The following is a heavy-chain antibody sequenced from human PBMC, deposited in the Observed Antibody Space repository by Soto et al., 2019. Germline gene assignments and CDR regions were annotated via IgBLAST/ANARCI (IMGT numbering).Heavy chain of an antibody. CDR2: ISAYNGNT. J-gene: IGHJ4*02. Sequence: ASVKVSCKASGYTFTSYGISWVRQAPGQGLEWMGWISAYNGNTNYAQKLQGRVTMTTDTSTSTAYMELRSLRSDDTAVYYCARDASLTMIVERYYFDYWGQGTLVTVSS. D-gene: IGHD3-22*01. CDR3: ARDASLTMIVERYYFDY. V-gene: IGHV1-18*04. CDR1: GYTFTSYG.